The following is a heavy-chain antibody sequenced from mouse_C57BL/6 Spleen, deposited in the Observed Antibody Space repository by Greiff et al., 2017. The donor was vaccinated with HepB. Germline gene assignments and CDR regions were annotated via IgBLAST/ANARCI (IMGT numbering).Heavy chain of an antibody. CDR3: ARSAGYYAMDY. Sequence: VQLQQSGPELVKPGASVKISCKASGYSFTSYYIHWVKQRPGQGLEWIGWIYPGSGNTKYNEKFKGKATLTADTSSSTAYMQLSSLTSEDSAVYYCARSAGYYAMDYWGQGTSVTVSS. J-gene: IGHJ4*01. CDR2: IYPGSGNT. V-gene: IGHV1-66*01. CDR1: GYSFTSYY.